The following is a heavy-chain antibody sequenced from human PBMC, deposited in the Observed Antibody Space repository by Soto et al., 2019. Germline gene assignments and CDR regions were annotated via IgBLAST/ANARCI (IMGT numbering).Heavy chain of an antibody. CDR1: GFSFSSYE. D-gene: IGHD1-26*01. CDR3: AYGGSCDY. V-gene: IGHV3-48*03. J-gene: IGHJ4*02. CDR2: NSSSGSTI. Sequence: EVQLVESGGGSVQHGGSLRLSCAASGFSFSSYEMNWVRQAPGKGLERVSYNSSSGSTIYYADSVNGPVTVSRDNGKNALYLPMDSLRAENTAVYYCAYGGSCDYWGQGTQVTVSS.